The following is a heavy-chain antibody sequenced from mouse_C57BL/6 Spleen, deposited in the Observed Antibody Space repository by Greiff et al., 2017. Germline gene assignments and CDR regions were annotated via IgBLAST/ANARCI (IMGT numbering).Heavy chain of an antibody. Sequence: EVQLQQSGPELVKPGASVKMSCKASGYTFTDYNMHWVKQSPGKSLEWIGYINPNNGGTSYNQKFKGKATLTVNKSSSTAYMELRSLTSEDSAVYYCARGDYHGGDWFAYWGQGTLVTVSA. CDR2: INPNNGGT. CDR3: ARGDYHGGDWFAY. CDR1: GYTFTDYN. V-gene: IGHV1-22*01. D-gene: IGHD1-1*01. J-gene: IGHJ3*01.